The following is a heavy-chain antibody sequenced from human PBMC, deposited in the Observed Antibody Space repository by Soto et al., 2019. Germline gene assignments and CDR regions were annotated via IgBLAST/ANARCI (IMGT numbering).Heavy chain of an antibody. Sequence: SETLSLTCTVSGGSISSYYWSWIRQPPGKGLEWIGYIYYSGSTNYNPSLKSRVTISVDTSKNQFSLKLSSVTAADTAVYYCARLLFGAANWFDPWGQGTLVTVSS. J-gene: IGHJ5*02. CDR2: IYYSGST. D-gene: IGHD3-10*01. CDR3: ARLLFGAANWFDP. V-gene: IGHV4-59*01. CDR1: GGSISSYY.